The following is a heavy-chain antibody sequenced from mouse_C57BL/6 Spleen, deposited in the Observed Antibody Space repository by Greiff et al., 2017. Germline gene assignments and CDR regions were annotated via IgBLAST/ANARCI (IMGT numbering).Heavy chain of an antibody. Sequence: VQLKESVAELVRPGASVTLSCTASGFNIKNTYMHWVKQRPEQGLEWIGRIDPANGNTKYAPKFQGTATITADTSSNTAYLRLSSLTSEDTAIYYCARDYGNLGMDYWGQGTSVTVSS. CDR3: ARDYGNLGMDY. CDR1: GFNIKNTY. CDR2: IDPANGNT. J-gene: IGHJ4*01. D-gene: IGHD2-1*01. V-gene: IGHV14-3*01.